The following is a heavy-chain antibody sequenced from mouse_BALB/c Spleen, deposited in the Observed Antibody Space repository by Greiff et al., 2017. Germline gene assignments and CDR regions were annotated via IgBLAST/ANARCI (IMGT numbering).Heavy chain of an antibody. CDR1: GFSLTSYG. Sequence: VKLQESGPGLVQPSQSLSITCTVSGFSLTSYGVHWVRQSPGKGLEWLGVIWSGGSTDYNAAFISRLSISKYNSKSQVFFKMNSLQANDTAIYYFARGTYYDYPFAYWGQGTLVTVSA. CDR3: ARGTYYDYPFAY. D-gene: IGHD2-4*01. CDR2: IWSGGST. V-gene: IGHV2-2*02. J-gene: IGHJ3*01.